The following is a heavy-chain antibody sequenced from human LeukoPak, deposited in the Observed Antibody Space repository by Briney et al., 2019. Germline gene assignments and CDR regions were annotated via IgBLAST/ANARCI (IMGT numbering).Heavy chain of an antibody. CDR3: AKSLQYWGGDCSQFFDY. Sequence: PGGSLSLSCAASGFTFSSYAMSWVRQAPGKRLEWVSAISGSGGRTYYADSVKGRFTISRDNSKTTLYLQMTSLRAEDTAVFSFAKSLQYWGGDCSQFFDYWGQGTLVTVSS. V-gene: IGHV3-23*01. D-gene: IGHD2-21*02. J-gene: IGHJ4*02. CDR2: ISGSGGRT. CDR1: GFTFSSYA.